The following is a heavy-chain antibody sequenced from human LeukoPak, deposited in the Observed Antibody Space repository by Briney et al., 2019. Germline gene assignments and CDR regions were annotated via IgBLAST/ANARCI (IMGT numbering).Heavy chain of an antibody. J-gene: IGHJ6*02. V-gene: IGHV3-53*01. D-gene: IGHD3-9*01. Sequence: GGSLRLSCAASGFTVGSNYMNWVRQAPGKGLEWVSVIYSGGSTYYADSVKGRFTISRDNSKNTLYLQMNSLRAEDTAVYYCARDPGEYYDILTGPKPYYYYGMDVWGQGTTVTVSS. CDR2: IYSGGST. CDR1: GFTVGSNY. CDR3: ARDPGEYYDILTGPKPYYYYGMDV.